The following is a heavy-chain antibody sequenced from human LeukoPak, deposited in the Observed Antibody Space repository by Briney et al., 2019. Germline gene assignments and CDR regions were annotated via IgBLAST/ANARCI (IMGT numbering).Heavy chain of an antibody. Sequence: PGGSLSSSCTAPESTFRTYPLTGSPKAPGQGLGWVSAISGNSVTIYYADSVKGRFTISRDNSKNTLYLQMYSLRAEDTAVYYCAKILSETYSFDLWGQGTLVTVSS. CDR2: ISGNSVTI. CDR1: ESTFRTYP. CDR3: AKILSETYSFDL. D-gene: IGHD1-26*01. J-gene: IGHJ4*02. V-gene: IGHV3-23*01.